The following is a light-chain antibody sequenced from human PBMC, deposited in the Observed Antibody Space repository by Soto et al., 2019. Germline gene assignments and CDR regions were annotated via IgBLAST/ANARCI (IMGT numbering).Light chain of an antibody. Sequence: EIVMTQSPATLSVSPGERATLSCRASQSISSDLAWYQHKPGQGPRLLIYGASTRATGVPARFSGSGSGTEFTLTISSLQSDDFGVFYCQQYNDFITFGQGTRLEIK. CDR1: QSISSD. J-gene: IGKJ5*01. CDR2: GAS. CDR3: QQYNDFIT. V-gene: IGKV3-15*01.